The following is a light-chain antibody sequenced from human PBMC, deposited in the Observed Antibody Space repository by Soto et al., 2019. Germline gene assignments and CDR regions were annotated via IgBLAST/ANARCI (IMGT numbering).Light chain of an antibody. CDR1: QSVHNNY. Sequence: EIVVTQSPGTLSLSPGDRATLSCRASQSVHNNYVAWYQQRSGQAPRLLIFGASIRATGLPDRFSGSGSGTDFTLTISRLEPEDFAVYLCQQYGGSPGTVGQGTKVDIK. CDR2: GAS. V-gene: IGKV3-20*01. CDR3: QQYGGSPGT. J-gene: IGKJ1*01.